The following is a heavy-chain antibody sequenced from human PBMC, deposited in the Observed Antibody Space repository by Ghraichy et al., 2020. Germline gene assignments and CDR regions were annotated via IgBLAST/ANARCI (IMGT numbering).Heavy chain of an antibody. V-gene: IGHV3-23*01. Sequence: GGSLRLSCAASGLNFSDYAMTWVRQAPGKGLQWVSDISGPGGATYYADSAKGRFTISRDNSRNTLFLQMNRLRADDTAVYYCATYPGRALCSGGSCHAPIGPWGQGTLVTVSS. CDR1: GLNFSDYA. CDR3: ATYPGRALCSGGSCHAPIGP. CDR2: ISGPGGAT. J-gene: IGHJ5*02. D-gene: IGHD2-15*01.